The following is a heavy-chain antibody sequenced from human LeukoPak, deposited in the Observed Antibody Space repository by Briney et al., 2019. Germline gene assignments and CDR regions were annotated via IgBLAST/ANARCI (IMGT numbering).Heavy chain of an antibody. CDR3: ARERDYWNYAPYFDY. V-gene: IGHV3-15*01. CDR2: IRTETHGGTT. Sequence: GGSLRLSCTTSGFTFNDAWMSWVRQDPGGGLEWVGRIRTETHGGTTDYAAPVKGRFIISADASKNTLYLQMNSLRAEDTAVYYCARERDYWNYAPYFDYWGQGTLVTVSS. CDR1: GFTFNDAW. D-gene: IGHD1-7*01. J-gene: IGHJ4*02.